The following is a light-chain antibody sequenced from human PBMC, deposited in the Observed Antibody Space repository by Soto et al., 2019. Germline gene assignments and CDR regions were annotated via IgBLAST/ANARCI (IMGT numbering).Light chain of an antibody. V-gene: IGKV3-20*01. CDR2: GAS. J-gene: IGKJ1*01. Sequence: EIVLTQSPGTLSLSPGERATLSCRASQSVSSSYLAWYQQKPGQAPRLLIYGASRRATGIPDRFSGSGCGTDFTLTISRLEPEDFEVYYCQQYGSSRTFGQGTKVEIK. CDR3: QQYGSSRT. CDR1: QSVSSSY.